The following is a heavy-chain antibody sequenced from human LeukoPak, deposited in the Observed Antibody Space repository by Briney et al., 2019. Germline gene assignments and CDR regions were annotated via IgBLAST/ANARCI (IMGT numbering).Heavy chain of an antibody. V-gene: IGHV4-59*01. J-gene: IGHJ4*02. CDR2: IYYSGST. D-gene: IGHD7-27*01. CDR3: ARKNWGSHIYYFDY. Sequence: PSETLSLTCTVSGGSISSFYWSWIRQPPGKGLEWIGYIYYSGSTNYNPFLKSRVTISVDTSKNQFSLKLSSVTAADTAVYYCARKNWGSHIYYFDYWGQGTLVTVSS. CDR1: GGSISSFY.